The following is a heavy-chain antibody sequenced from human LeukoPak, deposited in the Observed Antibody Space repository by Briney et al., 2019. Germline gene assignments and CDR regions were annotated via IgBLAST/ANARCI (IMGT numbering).Heavy chain of an antibody. V-gene: IGHV3-23*01. CDR1: GFTFSSYV. Sequence: GALRLSCAASGFTFSSYVMTWVRQAPGMGLEWVSSISGSGGGTHYADSVKGRFTISRDNSYNTLYLQMNSLTAEDTAVYYCAKSLGGIVVVVAASWGQGTLVTVSS. CDR3: AKSLGGIVVVVAAS. J-gene: IGHJ4*02. D-gene: IGHD2-15*01. CDR2: ISGSGGGT.